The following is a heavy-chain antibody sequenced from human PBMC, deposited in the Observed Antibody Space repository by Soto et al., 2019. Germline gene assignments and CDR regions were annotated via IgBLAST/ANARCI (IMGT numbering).Heavy chain of an antibody. V-gene: IGHV4-34*01. CDR2: INHSGST. CDR3: ARVQGYYDSSGYHPFDY. D-gene: IGHD3-22*01. CDR1: GGSFSGYY. Sequence: SETLSLTCAVYGGSFSGYYWSWIRQPPGKGLEWIGEINHSGSTNYNPSLKSRVTISVDTSKNQFSLKLSSVTAADTAVYYCARVQGYYDSSGYHPFDYWGQGTLVTVSS. J-gene: IGHJ4*02.